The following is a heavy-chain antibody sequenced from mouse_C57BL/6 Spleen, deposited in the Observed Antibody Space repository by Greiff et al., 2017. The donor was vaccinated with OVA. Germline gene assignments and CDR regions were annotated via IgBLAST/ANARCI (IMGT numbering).Heavy chain of an antibody. V-gene: IGHV1-75*01. CDR3: ARNYYGCSSAMDY. CDR2: IFPGSGST. Sequence: QVQLQQSGPELVKPGASVKISCKASGYTFTDYYINWVKQRPGQGLEWIGWIFPGSGSTYYNEKFKGKATLTVDKSSSTASMFLSSLTSEHSAVYFCARNYYGCSSAMDYWGQGTSVPVSS. D-gene: IGHD1-1*01. CDR1: GYTFTDYY. J-gene: IGHJ4*01.